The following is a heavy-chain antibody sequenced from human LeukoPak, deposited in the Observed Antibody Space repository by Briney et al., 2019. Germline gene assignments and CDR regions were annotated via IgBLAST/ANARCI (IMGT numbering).Heavy chain of an antibody. CDR2: IYYSGST. V-gene: IGHV4-59*01. Sequence: SETLSLTCTVSGGSIGTYHWSWIRQPPGKGLEWIGYIYYSGSTNYNPSLKSRVTISLDTSKNHLSLKMTSVTVADTAMYYCASGPESYYFDYWGQGALVTVSS. J-gene: IGHJ4*02. CDR1: GGSIGTYH. CDR3: ASGPESYYFDY.